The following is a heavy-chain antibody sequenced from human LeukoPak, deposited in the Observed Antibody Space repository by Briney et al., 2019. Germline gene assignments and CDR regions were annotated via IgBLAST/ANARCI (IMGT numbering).Heavy chain of an antibody. D-gene: IGHD6-13*01. CDR2: IRQDGSEK. CDR3: ARCWVGSSWYIRHQSWFDP. CDR1: GFTFSSYW. Sequence: GGSLRLSCAASGFTFSSYWMSWVRQAPGKGLEWVANIRQDGSEKYYVDSVKGRFTISRDNAKNSLYLQMNSLRAEDTAVYYCARCWVGSSWYIRHQSWFDPWGQGTLATVSS. J-gene: IGHJ5*02. V-gene: IGHV3-7*03.